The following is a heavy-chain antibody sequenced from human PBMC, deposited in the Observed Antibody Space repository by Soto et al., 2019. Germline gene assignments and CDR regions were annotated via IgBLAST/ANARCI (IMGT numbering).Heavy chain of an antibody. J-gene: IGHJ6*02. CDR2: ISYDGSNK. CDR3: ARDQTTYYYYGMDV. V-gene: IGHV3-30-3*01. Sequence: GGSLRLSCAASGFTFSSYAMHWVRQAPGKGLEWVAVISYDGSNKYYADSVKGRFTISRDNSKNTLYLQMNSLRAEDTAVYYCARDQTTYYYYGMDVWGQGTTVTVSS. CDR1: GFTFSSYA. D-gene: IGHD1-1*01.